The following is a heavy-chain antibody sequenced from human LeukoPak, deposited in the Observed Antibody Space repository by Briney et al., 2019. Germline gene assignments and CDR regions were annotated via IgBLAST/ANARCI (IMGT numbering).Heavy chain of an antibody. Sequence: SETLSLTCTVSGGSITNYYWSWIRQPPGKGLEWIGYIHYSGSTKYKSSLKSRVTISVDTSKNQFSLKLNSVTAAVTAVYYCARGKEVITMLRGLKPGFYFDYWGQGTLVTVSS. J-gene: IGHJ4*02. CDR3: ARGKEVITMLRGLKPGFYFDY. D-gene: IGHD3-10*01. V-gene: IGHV4-59*01. CDR1: GGSITNYY. CDR2: IHYSGST.